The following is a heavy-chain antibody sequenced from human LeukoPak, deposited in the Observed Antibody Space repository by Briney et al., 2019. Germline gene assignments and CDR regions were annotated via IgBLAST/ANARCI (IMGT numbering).Heavy chain of an antibody. J-gene: IGHJ4*02. CDR2: IYYSGST. D-gene: IGHD6-13*01. V-gene: IGHV4-59*01. CDR1: GGSISSYY. Sequence: SETLSLTCTVSGGSISSYYWSWIRQPPGKGLEWIGYIYYSGSTNYNPSLKSRVTISVDTSKNQFSLKLSSVTAADTAVYYCARGGIADYYFDYWGQGTLVTVSS. CDR3: ARGGIADYYFDY.